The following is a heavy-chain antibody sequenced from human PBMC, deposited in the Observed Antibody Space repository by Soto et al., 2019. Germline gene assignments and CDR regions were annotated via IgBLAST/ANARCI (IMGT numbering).Heavy chain of an antibody. CDR3: ARYRILVYRISHYHSCAMDV. CDR1: GYTFTSYA. J-gene: IGHJ6*02. V-gene: IGHV1-3*01. D-gene: IGHD6-6*01. CDR2: INAGNGNT. Sequence: GASVKVSCKASGYTFTSYAMHWVRQAPGQRLEWMGWINAGNGNTKYSQKFQGRVTITRDTSASTAYMELSSLRSEDTAVYYCARYRILVYRISHYHSCAMDVSGPAPTLTLS.